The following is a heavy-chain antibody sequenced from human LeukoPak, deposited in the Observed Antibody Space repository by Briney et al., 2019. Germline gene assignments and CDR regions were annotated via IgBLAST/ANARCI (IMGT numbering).Heavy chain of an antibody. CDR1: GFTFSNYE. V-gene: IGHV3-48*03. Sequence: PGGSLSLSCAASGFTFSNYEINWVRQAPRKGLEWHSFISSTGSTIYCADSVKGRFTTSRDNAKNSLYLQMNSLRAEDTAVYYCARATDWGQGTLVTVSS. J-gene: IGHJ1*01. CDR2: ISSTGSTI. CDR3: ARATD.